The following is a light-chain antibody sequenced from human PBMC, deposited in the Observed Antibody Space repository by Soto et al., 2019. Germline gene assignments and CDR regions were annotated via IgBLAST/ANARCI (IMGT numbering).Light chain of an antibody. CDR2: KPS. CDR3: QQYNNYPRT. V-gene: IGKV1-5*03. CDR1: QSVDTW. J-gene: IGKJ1*01. Sequence: DIQMTQFPSTLSASVGDRVTITCRASQSVDTWLAWYQQKPGKAPSLVIYKPSNLESGVPSRFSGSGSGTEFTLTIRSLQPDDFATYYCQQYNNYPRTFGQGTKVEVK.